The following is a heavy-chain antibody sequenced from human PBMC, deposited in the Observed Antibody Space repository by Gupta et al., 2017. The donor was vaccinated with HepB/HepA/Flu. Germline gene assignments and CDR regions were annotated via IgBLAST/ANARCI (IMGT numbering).Heavy chain of an antibody. CDR2: VNPNSGGP. V-gene: IGHV1-2*02. Sequence: QVQLVQSGAEVKKPGASVKVSCKASGYTFTGYYLHWVRQAPGEGLEWMGWVNPNSGGPNDAQKFQGRVSMTRDTSITTAYMEMSRLRSDDTAIYYCARDRGDALDVWGQGTMVTVYS. J-gene: IGHJ3*01. CDR1: GYTFTGYY. CDR3: ARDRGDALDV.